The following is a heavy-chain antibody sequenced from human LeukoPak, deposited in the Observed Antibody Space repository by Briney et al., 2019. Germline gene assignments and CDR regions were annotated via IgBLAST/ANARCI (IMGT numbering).Heavy chain of an antibody. Sequence: GGPLRHPHAPLGFPSRILVLHEPAKPPGKGLGGVAFLRYDESNKYYADSVKGRITISRDNSKNTLYLQMNSLRAEDTAVYYCARTHYYPQSLQGVEPYYFDYWGQGTLVTVSS. CDR1: GFPSRILV. V-gene: IGHV3-30*02. CDR3: ARTHYYPQSLQGVEPYYFDY. J-gene: IGHJ4*02. CDR2: LRYDESNK. D-gene: IGHD3-22*01.